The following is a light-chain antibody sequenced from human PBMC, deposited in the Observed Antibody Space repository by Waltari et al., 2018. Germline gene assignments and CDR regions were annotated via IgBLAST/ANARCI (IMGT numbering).Light chain of an antibody. V-gene: IGLV2-14*03. CDR3: SSYTRSSTVV. Sequence: QSALTQPASVSGSPGQSITISCTGTSSDVGGYNYVSCYQQHPGKAPKLMLYDVSNRPSGLSNRVSGSKSGNTASLTVSGLQAEDEADYDCSSYTRSSTVVCGGGTKLTGL. CDR2: DVS. J-gene: IGLJ2*01. CDR1: SSDVGGYNY.